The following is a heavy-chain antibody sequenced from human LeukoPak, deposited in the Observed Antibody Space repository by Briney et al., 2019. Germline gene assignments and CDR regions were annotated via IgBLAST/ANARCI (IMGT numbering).Heavy chain of an antibody. Sequence: SETLSLTCAVYGGSFSGYYWSWIRQPPGKGLEWIGYIYYSGNTYYNPSLKSRVTISVDTFKSQFSLKLTSVTAADTAVYYCAREILAYCGGDCYSAPFDYWGQGTLVTVSS. CDR3: AREILAYCGGDCYSAPFDY. CDR2: IYYSGNT. CDR1: GGSFSGYY. J-gene: IGHJ4*02. V-gene: IGHV4-34*09. D-gene: IGHD2-21*02.